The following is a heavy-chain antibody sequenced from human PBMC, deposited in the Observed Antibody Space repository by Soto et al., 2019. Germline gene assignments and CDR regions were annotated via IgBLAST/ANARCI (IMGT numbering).Heavy chain of an antibody. CDR3: AGGGVGAFPGDAFDI. V-gene: IGHV1-2*04. J-gene: IGHJ3*02. Sequence: QVQLVQSGAEVKKPGASVKVSCKASGYTFTGYYMHWVRQAPGQGLEWMGWINPNSGGTNYAQKFRGWATMTRNPSISTAYRGRSRLGSDDTAVYYCAGGGVGAFPGDAFDIWGQGTMVTVSS. D-gene: IGHD1-26*01. CDR1: GYTFTGYY. CDR2: INPNSGGT.